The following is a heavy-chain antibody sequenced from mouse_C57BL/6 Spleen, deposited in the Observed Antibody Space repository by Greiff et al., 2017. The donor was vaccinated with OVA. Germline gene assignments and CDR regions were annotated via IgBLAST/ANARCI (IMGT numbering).Heavy chain of an antibody. CDR1: GYAFSSYW. D-gene: IGHD2-5*01. CDR2: IYPGDGDT. Sequence: VKLMESGAELVKPGASVKLSCKASGYAFSSYWMNWVKQRPGKGLEWIGQIYPGDGDTNYNGKFKGKATLTADKSSSTAYMQLSSLTSEDSAVYFCARDSNYVGYFDYWGQGTTLTVSS. CDR3: ARDSNYVGYFDY. V-gene: IGHV1-80*01. J-gene: IGHJ2*01.